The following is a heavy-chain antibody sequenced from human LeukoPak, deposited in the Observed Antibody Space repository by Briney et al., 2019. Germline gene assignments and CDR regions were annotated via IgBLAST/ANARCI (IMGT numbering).Heavy chain of an antibody. CDR1: GFTFSSYS. CDR3: ARTGYCSGGSCYSEGAFDI. CDR2: ISSSSSYI. V-gene: IGHV3-21*01. Sequence: PGGSLRLSCAASGFTFSSYSMNWVRQAPGKGLEWVSSISSSSSYIYYADSVMGRFTISRDNAKNSLYLEMNSLRAEDTAVYYCARTGYCSGGSCYSEGAFDIWGQGTMVTVSS. J-gene: IGHJ3*02. D-gene: IGHD2-15*01.